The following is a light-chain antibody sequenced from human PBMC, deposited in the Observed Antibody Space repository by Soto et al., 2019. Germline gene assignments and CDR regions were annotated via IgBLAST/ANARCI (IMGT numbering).Light chain of an antibody. J-gene: IGKJ4*01. CDR1: ESISSW. CDR3: QQYNTYPLT. V-gene: IGKV1-5*03. CDR2: KAS. Sequence: DIQMTQSPSTLSASVGDRVSITCRASESISSWLAWYQQKPGKAPKILINKASNLESGVPSRFSGSGSGTEFTLTISSLQPDDLATYYCQQYNTYPLTFGGGTKVEIK.